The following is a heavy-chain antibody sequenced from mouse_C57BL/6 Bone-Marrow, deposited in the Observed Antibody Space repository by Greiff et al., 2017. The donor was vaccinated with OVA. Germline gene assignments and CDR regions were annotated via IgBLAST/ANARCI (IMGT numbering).Heavy chain of an antibody. V-gene: IGHV5-4*01. Sequence: EVKLQESGGGLVKPGGSLKLSCAASGFTFSSYAMSWVRQTPEKRLELVATISDGGSYTYYPANVQGRFNISRDNAKNKLYLQMSHLKAEDTAMYYCERDGGFAYWGQGTLVTVSA. J-gene: IGHJ3*01. CDR3: ERDGGFAY. CDR1: GFTFSSYA. CDR2: ISDGGSYT.